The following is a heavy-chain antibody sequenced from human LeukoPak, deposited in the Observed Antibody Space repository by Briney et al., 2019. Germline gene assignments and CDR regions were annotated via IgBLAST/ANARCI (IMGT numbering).Heavy chain of an antibody. CDR2: IYYSGST. J-gene: IGHJ5*02. D-gene: IGHD6-6*01. Sequence: SETLSLTCTVSGGSISSYYWSWIRQPPGKGLEWIGYIYYSGSTNYNPSLKSRVTISVDTSKNQFSLKLSSVTAADTAVYYCARHVSLGQLVSMGWFDPWGQGTLVTVS. CDR1: GGSISSYY. CDR3: ARHVSLGQLVSMGWFDP. V-gene: IGHV4-59*08.